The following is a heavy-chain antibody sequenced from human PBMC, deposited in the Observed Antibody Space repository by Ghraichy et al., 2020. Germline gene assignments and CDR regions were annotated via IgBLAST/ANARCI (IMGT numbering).Heavy chain of an antibody. J-gene: IGHJ4*02. CDR2: ISGSGGST. CDR1: GFTFSSYA. D-gene: IGHD4-17*01. Sequence: GSLRLSCAASGFTFSSYAMSWVRQAPGKGLEWVSSISGSGGSTNYADSVKGRFTISRDNSRNTLYLQMNSLRAEDTAVYYCAKGGDYGAYYFDYWGQGTLVTVSS. CDR3: AKGGDYGAYYFDY. V-gene: IGHV3-23*01.